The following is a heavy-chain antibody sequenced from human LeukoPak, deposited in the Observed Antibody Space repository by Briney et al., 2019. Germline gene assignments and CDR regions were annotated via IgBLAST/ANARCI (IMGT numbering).Heavy chain of an antibody. CDR2: IRFDGSKI. D-gene: IGHD3-3*01. CDR1: GFPFSSYG. CDR3: ALGKNFGFHYFDF. J-gene: IGHJ4*02. V-gene: IGHV3-30*02. Sequence: GGSLRLSCLASGFPFSSYGMHWVRRAPGKGLEWMTFIRFDGSKIYYADSVEGRFTISRDLSKNTLFLQMSSLRSEDTAVYYCALGKNFGFHYFDFWGQGALVTVSS.